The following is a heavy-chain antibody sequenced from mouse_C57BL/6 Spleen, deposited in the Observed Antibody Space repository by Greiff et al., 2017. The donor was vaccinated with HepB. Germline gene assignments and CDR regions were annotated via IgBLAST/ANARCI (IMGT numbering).Heavy chain of an antibody. J-gene: IGHJ2*01. CDR3: ARVIVITTVDY. V-gene: IGHV5-4*03. CDR1: GFTFSSYA. CDR2: ISDGGSYT. D-gene: IGHD1-1*01. Sequence: EVMLVESGGGLVKPGGSLKLSCAASGFTFSSYAMSWVRQTPEKRLEWVATISDGGSYTYYPDNVKGRFTISRDNAKNNLYLQMSHLKSEDTAMYYCARVIVITTVDYWGQGTTLTVSS.